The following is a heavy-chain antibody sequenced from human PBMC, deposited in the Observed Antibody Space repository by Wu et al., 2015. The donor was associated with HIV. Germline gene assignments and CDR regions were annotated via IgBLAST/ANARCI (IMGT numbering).Heavy chain of an antibody. CDR3: ARGHYYDASSSPMY. J-gene: IGHJ4*02. D-gene: IGHD3-16*01. Sequence: VQLVQSGGEVKKPGASVKVACKSSGYIFTDFGIHWVRQAPGKGLEWMGWISAQNGNTKYAQKFQARVTMTTDPSSSTAYMEVRSLRSDDTAVYFCARGHYYDASSSPMYWGPGTRVTVS. V-gene: IGHV1-18*01. CDR1: GYIFTDFG. CDR2: ISAQNGNT.